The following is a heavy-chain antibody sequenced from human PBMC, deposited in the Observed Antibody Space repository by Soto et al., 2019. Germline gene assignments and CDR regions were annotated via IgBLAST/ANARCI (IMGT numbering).Heavy chain of an antibody. CDR1: EFTFTNYA. V-gene: IGHV3-23*01. J-gene: IGHJ4*02. D-gene: IGHD2-2*01. CDR2: ISGGGDYI. CDR3: TRQNGLHLVVVPDAYPLRS. Sequence: GGSLRLSCAASEFTFTNYALAWVRQAPGKGLEWVSSISGGGDYIYYADSVQGRFTVSRDNSKNTLCLHMNSLRAEDTAIYFCTRQNGLHLVVVPDAYPLRSWGQGTLVTVSS.